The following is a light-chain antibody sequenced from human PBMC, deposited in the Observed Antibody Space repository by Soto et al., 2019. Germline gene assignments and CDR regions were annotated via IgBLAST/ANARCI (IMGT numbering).Light chain of an antibody. CDR1: SSDVGGYNY. J-gene: IGLJ1*01. CDR3: CSSEGIYTLYV. Sequence: QSALTQPRSVSGSPGQSVTISCTGTSSDVGGYNYVSWYQQHPGKAPKLMIYDVSKRPSGVPDRFSGSKSGNTASLTISGLQADDEADDYCCSSEGIYTLYVFGTGTKLTVL. CDR2: DVS. V-gene: IGLV2-11*01.